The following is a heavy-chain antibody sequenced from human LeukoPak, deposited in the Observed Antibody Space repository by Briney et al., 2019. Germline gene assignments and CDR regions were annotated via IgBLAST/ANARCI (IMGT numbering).Heavy chain of an antibody. Sequence: GESLKISCKGSGYRITSYWIGWVRQMPGKGLEWMGIIYPGDSDTRYSPSFQGQVTISADKSISTAYLQWSSLKASDTAMYYCARQLRSSGYYFDYWGQGTLVTVSS. CDR1: GYRITSYW. D-gene: IGHD6-19*01. J-gene: IGHJ4*02. V-gene: IGHV5-51*01. CDR2: IYPGDSDT. CDR3: ARQLRSSGYYFDY.